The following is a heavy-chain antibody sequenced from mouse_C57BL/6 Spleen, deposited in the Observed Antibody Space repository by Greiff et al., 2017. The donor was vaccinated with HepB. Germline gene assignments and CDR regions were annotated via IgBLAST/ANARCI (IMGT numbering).Heavy chain of an antibody. CDR2: IYPGDGDT. CDR3: ARYDLGFAY. CDR1: GYAFSSSW. D-gene: IGHD2-12*01. Sequence: QVQLKESGPELVKPGASVKISCKASGYAFSSSWMNWVKQRPGKGLEWIGRIYPGDGDTNYNGKFKGKATLTADKSSSTAYMQLSSLTSEDSAVYFCARYDLGFAYWGQGTLVTVSA. V-gene: IGHV1-82*01. J-gene: IGHJ3*01.